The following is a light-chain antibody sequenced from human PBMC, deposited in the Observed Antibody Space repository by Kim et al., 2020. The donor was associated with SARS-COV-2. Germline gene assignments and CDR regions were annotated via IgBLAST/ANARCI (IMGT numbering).Light chain of an antibody. J-gene: IGLJ2*01. CDR3: LLSYSGARGV. V-gene: IGLV7-46*01. CDR2: DTS. CDR1: TGAVTSGHY. Sequence: QAVVTQEPSLTVSPGGTVTLTCGSSTGAVTSGHYPYWFQQKPGQAPRTLIYDTSNKHSWTPAWFSGSLLGGKAALTLSGAQPEDEAEYYCLLSYSGARGVFGGGTQVTVL.